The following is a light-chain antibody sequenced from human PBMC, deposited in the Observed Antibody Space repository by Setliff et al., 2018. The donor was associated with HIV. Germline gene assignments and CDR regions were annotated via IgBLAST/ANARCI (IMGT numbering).Light chain of an antibody. CDR3: CADV. CDR2: EVN. CDR1: NSNVGGSKY. J-gene: IGLJ1*01. V-gene: IGLV2-11*01. Sequence: QSVLTQPRSVSGSPGQSVTISCTGTNSNVGGSKYVSWYQQYPGKAPKLLIYEVNKRPSEVPDRFSGSKSGNTASLTISGLQADDEADYYCCADVFGTGTKVTVL.